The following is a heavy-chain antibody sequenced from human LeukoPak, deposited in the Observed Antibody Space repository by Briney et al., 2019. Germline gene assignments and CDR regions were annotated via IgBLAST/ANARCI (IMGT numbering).Heavy chain of an antibody. CDR1: GFSLSTSGVG. D-gene: IGHD3-16*02. CDR2: IYWDDDK. V-gene: IGHV2-5*02. J-gene: IGHJ4*02. Sequence: SGPTLVNPTQTLTLTCTFSGFSLSTSGVGVGWIRQPPGKALEWLALIYWDDDKRYSPSLKSRLTITKDTSKNQVVLTMTNMDPVDTATYYCAHSGYDYVWGSYHSMDTFDYWGQGILVTVSS. CDR3: AHSGYDYVWGSYHSMDTFDY.